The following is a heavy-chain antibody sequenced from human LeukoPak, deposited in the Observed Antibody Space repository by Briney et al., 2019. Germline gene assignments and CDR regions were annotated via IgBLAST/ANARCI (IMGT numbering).Heavy chain of an antibody. CDR1: GGSFSGYY. D-gene: IGHD2-2*02. Sequence: SETLSLTCAVYGGSFSGYYWSWIRQPPGKGLEWIGEINHSGSTNYSPSLKSRVTISVDTSKNQFSLKLSSVTAADTAVYYCARGVRYSYGMDVWGLGTTVTVSS. V-gene: IGHV4-34*01. J-gene: IGHJ6*02. CDR3: ARGVRYSYGMDV. CDR2: INHSGST.